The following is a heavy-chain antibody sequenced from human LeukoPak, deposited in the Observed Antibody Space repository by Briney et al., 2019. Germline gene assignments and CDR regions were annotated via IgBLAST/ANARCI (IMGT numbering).Heavy chain of an antibody. CDR1: GFTVSSNS. D-gene: IGHD5-12*01. J-gene: IGHJ4*02. CDR2: IYSGGST. CDR3: ARVTRGGYDGYFDY. V-gene: IGHV3-53*01. Sequence: GGSLRLSCTVSGFTVSSNSMSWVRQAPGKGPEWVSFIYSGGSTQYSDSVKGRFTISRDNSKNTLYLQMNSLRAEDTAVYYCARVTRGGYDGYFDYWGQGTLVTVSS.